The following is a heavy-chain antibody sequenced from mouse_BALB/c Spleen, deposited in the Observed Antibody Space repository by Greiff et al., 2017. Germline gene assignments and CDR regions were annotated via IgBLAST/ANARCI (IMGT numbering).Heavy chain of an antibody. CDR3: ARDTVLGYYFDY. CDR1: GFSLTSYG. J-gene: IGHJ2*01. CDR2: IWAGGST. D-gene: IGHD4-1*01. V-gene: IGHV2-9*02. Sequence: VQVVDSGPGLVAPSQSLSITCTVSGFSLTSYGVHWVRQPPGKGLEWLGVIWAGGSTNYNSALMYRLSISKDNYKSQVFLKMNSLQTDDTAKYYGARDTVLGYYFDYWGQGTTLTVSA.